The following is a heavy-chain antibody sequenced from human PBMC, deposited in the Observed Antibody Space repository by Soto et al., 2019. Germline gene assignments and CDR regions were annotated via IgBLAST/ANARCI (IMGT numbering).Heavy chain of an antibody. Sequence: QEQLVESGGGVVQPGTSLRLSCAASGFPFSSYGMHWVRQAPGKGLEWVTVIWYDGSEKRYADSVTGRFTISRDNSKNTVLLQMNSLRVEDTALYYCARLYGSGKEGVRGVDVWGQGTTVIVSS. J-gene: IGHJ6*02. D-gene: IGHD3-10*01. V-gene: IGHV3-33*01. CDR3: ARLYGSGKEGVRGVDV. CDR1: GFPFSSYG. CDR2: IWYDGSEK.